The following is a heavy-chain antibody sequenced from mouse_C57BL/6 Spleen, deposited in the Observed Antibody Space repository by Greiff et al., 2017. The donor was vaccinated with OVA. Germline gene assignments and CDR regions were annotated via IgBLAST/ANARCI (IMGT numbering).Heavy chain of an antibody. Sequence: VQLKQSGAELVRPGASVKLSCTASGFNIKDDYMHWVKQRPEQGLEWIGWIDPENGDTEYASKFQGKATITADTSSNPAYLQLSSLTSEDTAVYYCTTGTFAYWGQGTLVTVSA. CDR2: IDPENGDT. CDR1: GFNIKDDY. V-gene: IGHV14-4*01. CDR3: TTGTFAY. D-gene: IGHD4-1*01. J-gene: IGHJ3*01.